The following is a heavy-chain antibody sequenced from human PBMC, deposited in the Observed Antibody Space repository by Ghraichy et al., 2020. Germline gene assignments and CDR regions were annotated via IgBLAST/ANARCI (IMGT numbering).Heavy chain of an antibody. CDR1: GYIFSTLG. D-gene: IGHD2-15*01. J-gene: IGHJ4*02. CDR3: ARTPTPTKANDC. V-gene: IGHV1-18*01. CDR2: ISGYNGDT. Sequence: ASVKVSCQTSGYIFSTLGVTWVRQAPGQGLEWMGWISGYNGDTNHAQNLQDRVTMTTDTATNTAYMHLRSLTSDDTAVYYCARTPTPTKANDCWGQGTLVTVSS.